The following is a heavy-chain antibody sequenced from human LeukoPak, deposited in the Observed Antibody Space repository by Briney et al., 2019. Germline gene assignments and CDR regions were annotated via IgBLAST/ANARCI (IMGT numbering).Heavy chain of an antibody. J-gene: IGHJ2*01. CDR3: ARGSSSWFDWYFDL. Sequence: SETPSLTCAVSGGSISSYYWSWIRQPAGKGLEWIGRIYTSGSTNYNPSLKSRVTMSVDTSKNQFSLKLSSVTAADTAVYYCARGSSSWFDWYFDLWGRGTLVTVSS. V-gene: IGHV4-4*07. CDR2: IYTSGST. CDR1: GGSISSYY. D-gene: IGHD6-13*01.